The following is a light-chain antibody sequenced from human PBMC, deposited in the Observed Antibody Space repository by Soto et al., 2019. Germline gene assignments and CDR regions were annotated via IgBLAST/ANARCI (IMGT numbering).Light chain of an antibody. CDR2: DVS. Sequence: QSVLTQPPSASGSPGQSVTISCTGTSSDIGGYNFVSWYQQHPGKAPKLMIYDVSQRPSGVPDRFFGSKSGNTASLTVSGLLAEDEADYFCSSYAGNYIVFGTGTKLTAL. J-gene: IGLJ1*01. CDR1: SSDIGGYNF. CDR3: SSYAGNYIV. V-gene: IGLV2-8*01.